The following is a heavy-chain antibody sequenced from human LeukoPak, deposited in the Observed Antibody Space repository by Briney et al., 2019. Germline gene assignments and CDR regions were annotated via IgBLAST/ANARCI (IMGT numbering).Heavy chain of an antibody. CDR2: IGPYRRFT. V-gene: IGHV1-2*02. CDR1: GFTFNDHY. J-gene: IGHJ4*02. Sequence: ASVKVSCKSSGFTFNDHYIHWVRQAPGQGLEWMGYIGPYRRFTSSPQEFQGRVTVTRDTSMSTAYMELTRLTSDDTAVYYCVREGEGLLSKDFDYWGQGSLVTVSS. CDR3: VREGEGLLSKDFDY. D-gene: IGHD2-21*01.